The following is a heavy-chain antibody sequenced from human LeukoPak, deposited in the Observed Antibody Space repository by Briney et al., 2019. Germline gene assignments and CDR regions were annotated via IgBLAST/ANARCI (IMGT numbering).Heavy chain of an antibody. J-gene: IGHJ6*04. V-gene: IGHV3-30*04. CDR1: GFTFSSYA. CDR2: ISYDGSNK. Sequence: GRSLRLSCAASGFTFSSYAMHWVRQAPGKGLEWVAVISYDGSNKYYADSVKGRFTISRDNSENTLYLQMNSLRAEDTAVYYCARDRSQVPADLYYYYYGMDVWGKGTTVTVSS. CDR3: ARDRSQVPADLYYYYYGMDV. D-gene: IGHD2-2*01.